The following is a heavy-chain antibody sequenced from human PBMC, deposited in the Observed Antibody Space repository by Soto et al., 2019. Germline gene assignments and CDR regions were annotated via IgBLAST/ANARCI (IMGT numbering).Heavy chain of an antibody. CDR2: INTDGSST. Sequence: EVQLVESGGGLVQPGGSMRLSCAVSGFTFSSFWMHWVRQAPGEGLVWVSRINTDGSSTSYADSVKGRFTISRDNAKNTLYLKMNSLRVEDRAMDYCAKRGVGTFGLSYWGQGTLVSVSS. J-gene: IGHJ4*02. D-gene: IGHD2-2*01. V-gene: IGHV3-74*01. CDR3: AKRGVGTFGLSY. CDR1: GFTFSSFW.